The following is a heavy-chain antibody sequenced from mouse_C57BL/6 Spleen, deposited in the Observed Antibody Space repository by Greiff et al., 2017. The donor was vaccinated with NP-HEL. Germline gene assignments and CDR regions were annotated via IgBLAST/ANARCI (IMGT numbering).Heavy chain of an antibody. CDR1: GYTFTSYW. CDR2: IDPSDSET. J-gene: IGHJ4*01. Sequence: QVHVKQSGAELVRPGSSVKLSCKASGYTFTSYWMHWVKQRPIQGLEWIGNIDPSDSETHYNQKFKDKATLTVDKSSSTAYMQLSSLTSEDSAVYYCARSLRGKIYDGYYGYAMDYWGQGTSVTVSS. CDR3: ARSLRGKIYDGYYGYAMDY. D-gene: IGHD2-3*01. V-gene: IGHV1-52*01.